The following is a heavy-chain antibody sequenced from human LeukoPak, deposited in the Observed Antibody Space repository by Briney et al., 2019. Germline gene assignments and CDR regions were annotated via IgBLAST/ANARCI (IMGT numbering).Heavy chain of an antibody. Sequence: PGGSLRLSCAASGFTFSSYAMSWVRQAPGKGLEWVSAISGSGGSTYYADSVKGRFTIPRDNSKNTLYLQMNSLRAEDTAVYYCAKVVTYYDFWSDFDYWGQGTLVTVSS. CDR2: ISGSGGST. V-gene: IGHV3-23*01. CDR1: GFTFSSYA. D-gene: IGHD3-3*01. CDR3: AKVVTYYDFWSDFDY. J-gene: IGHJ4*02.